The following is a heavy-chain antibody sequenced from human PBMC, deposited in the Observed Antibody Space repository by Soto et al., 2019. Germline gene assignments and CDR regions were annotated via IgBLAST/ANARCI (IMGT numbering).Heavy chain of an antibody. CDR1: GYSFTSYW. D-gene: IGHD3-3*01. V-gene: IGHV5-51*01. J-gene: IGHJ6*02. CDR2: IYPGDSDT. Sequence: PGECLKISCKGSGYSFTSYWIGWVRQMPGKGREWMGIIYPGDSDTRYSPSFQGQVTISADKSISTAYLQWSSLKASDTAMYYCARQGSSHYDFWSGYYSAPTPHYGMDVWGQRITVTVSS. CDR3: ARQGSSHYDFWSGYYSAPTPHYGMDV.